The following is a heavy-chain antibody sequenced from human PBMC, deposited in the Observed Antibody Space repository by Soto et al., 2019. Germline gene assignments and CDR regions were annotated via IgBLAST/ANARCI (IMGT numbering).Heavy chain of an antibody. Sequence: ASVKVSCKASGYTFTGYYMHWVRQAPGQGLEWMGWINPNSGGTNYAQKFQGRVTMTRDTSISTAYMELSGLRSDDTAVYYCARGLAELLESYYGMDVWGQGTTVTVS. J-gene: IGHJ6*02. CDR3: ARGLAELLESYYGMDV. CDR1: GYTFTGYY. V-gene: IGHV1-2*02. CDR2: INPNSGGT. D-gene: IGHD2-15*01.